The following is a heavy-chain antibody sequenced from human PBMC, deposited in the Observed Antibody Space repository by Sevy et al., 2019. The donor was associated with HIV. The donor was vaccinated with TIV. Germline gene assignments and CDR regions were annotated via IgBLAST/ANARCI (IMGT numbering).Heavy chain of an antibody. CDR1: GYSISSGYY. CDR2: IYHRGNT. Sequence: SETLSLTCTVTGYSISSGYYWGWIRQPPGKGLEWIGIIYHRGNTYYNASLKSRITISLDTSKNQFSLKLSSVTAADTAVYYCARTYGASHYFADWGQGTLVTVSS. D-gene: IGHD4-17*01. V-gene: IGHV4-38-2*02. CDR3: ARTYGASHYFAD. J-gene: IGHJ4*02.